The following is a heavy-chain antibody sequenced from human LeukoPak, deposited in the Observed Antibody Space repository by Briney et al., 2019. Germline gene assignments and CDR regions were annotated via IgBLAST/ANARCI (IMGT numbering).Heavy chain of an antibody. CDR2: ISYDGSNK. CDR3: AKRDV. J-gene: IGHJ6*02. V-gene: IGHV3-30*18. Sequence: GGSLRLSCAASGFTFSSYGMHWVRQAPGKGLEWVAVISYDGSNKYYADSVKGRFTISRDNSRNTLYLQLNSLRAEDTAVYYCAKRDVWGQGTTVTVFS. CDR1: GFTFSSYG.